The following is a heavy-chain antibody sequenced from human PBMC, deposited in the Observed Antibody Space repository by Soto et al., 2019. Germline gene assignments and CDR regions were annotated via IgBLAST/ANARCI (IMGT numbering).Heavy chain of an antibody. V-gene: IGHV1-69*06. J-gene: IGHJ6*02. D-gene: IGHD2-2*01. CDR1: GGTFSSYA. CDR2: IIPIFGTA. CDR3: ARDQXVVVPAAVYYYYYGMDV. Sequence: AVQVSCKASGGTFSSYAISWVRQPPGQGLEWMGWIIPIFGTANYAQKFQGRVTITADKSTSTAYMELSSLRSEDTAVYYCARDQXVVVPAAVYYYYYGMDVWGQGTTVTVSS.